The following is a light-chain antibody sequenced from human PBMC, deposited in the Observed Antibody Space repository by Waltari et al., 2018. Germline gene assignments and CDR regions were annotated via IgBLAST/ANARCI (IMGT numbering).Light chain of an antibody. CDR2: EDN. J-gene: IGLJ2*01. CDR3: QTWDINTFVV. CDR1: QLADRY. V-gene: IGLV3-1*01. Sequence: SYEVSQPPSVSVSPGQTARLTCSGDQLADRYVSWYQQKPGQSPLLVIYEDNKRPSGIPDRFSGSNAGNAATLTISGTQAMDEADYYCQTWDINTFVVFGGGTKLAVL.